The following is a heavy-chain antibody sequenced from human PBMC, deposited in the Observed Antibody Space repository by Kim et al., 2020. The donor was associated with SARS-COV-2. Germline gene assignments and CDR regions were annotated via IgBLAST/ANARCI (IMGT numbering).Heavy chain of an antibody. J-gene: IGHJ6*01. CDR2: ISYDGSNK. D-gene: IGHD6-13*01. CDR3: ARDARIGYSSSWHWFYY. V-gene: IGHV3-33*05. CDR1: GFTFSSYG. Sequence: GGSLRLSCAASGFTFSSYGMHWVRQAPGKGLEWVAVISYDGSNKYYADSVKGRFTISRDNSKTTLYLQMNSLRAEDTAVYYCARDARIGYSSSWHWFYY.